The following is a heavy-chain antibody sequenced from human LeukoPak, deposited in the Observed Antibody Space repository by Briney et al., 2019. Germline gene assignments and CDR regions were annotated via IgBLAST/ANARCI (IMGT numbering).Heavy chain of an antibody. D-gene: IGHD3-22*01. V-gene: IGHV1-2*06. CDR2: INPNSGGT. J-gene: IGHJ4*02. Sequence: ASVKVSCKASGYTFTGYYMHWVRQAPGQGLEWMGRINPNSGGTNYAQKFRGSVTMTRDTSISTAYMELSRLTSDDTAVYYCARDVIYYDSSGYYPYYWGQGTLVTVSS. CDR3: ARDVIYYDSSGYYPYY. CDR1: GYTFTGYY.